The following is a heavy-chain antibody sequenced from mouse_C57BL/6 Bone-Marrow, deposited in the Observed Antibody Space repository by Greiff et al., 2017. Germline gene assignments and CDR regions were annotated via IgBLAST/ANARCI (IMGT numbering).Heavy chain of an antibody. CDR2: IYPGDGDT. V-gene: IGHV1-82*01. CDR3: AKIRLAGDYYAMDY. CDR1: GYAFSSSW. D-gene: IGHD5-1-1*01. Sequence: VKLQESGPELVKPGASVKISCKASGYAFSSSWMNWVKQRPGKGLEWIGRIYPGDGDTNYNGKFKGKATLTADKSSSTAYMQLSSLTSEDSAVYCCAKIRLAGDYYAMDYWGQGTSVTVSS. J-gene: IGHJ4*01.